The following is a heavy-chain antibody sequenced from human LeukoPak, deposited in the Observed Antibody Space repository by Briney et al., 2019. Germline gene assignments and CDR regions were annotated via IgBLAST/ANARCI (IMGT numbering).Heavy chain of an antibody. J-gene: IGHJ6*02. CDR2: ISGSGGST. CDR3: AKVHCSSTSCYYYYGMDV. V-gene: IGHV3-23*01. CDR1: GFTFSSYA. Sequence: GGSLRLSCAASGFTFSSYAMSWVRQAPGKGLEWVSAISGSGGSTYYADSGKGRFTISRDNSKNTLYLQLNSLRAEDTAVYYCAKVHCSSTSCYYYYGMDVWGQGTTVTVSS. D-gene: IGHD2-2*01.